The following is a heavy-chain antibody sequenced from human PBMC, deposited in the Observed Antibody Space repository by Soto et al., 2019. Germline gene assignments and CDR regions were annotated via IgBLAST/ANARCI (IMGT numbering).Heavy chain of an antibody. CDR3: ARYDFWSGTPGRPNYFDY. CDR1: GGTFSSYA. V-gene: IGHV1-69*13. Sequence: ASVKVSCKASGGTFSSYAISWVRQAPGQGLEWMGGIIPIFGTANYAQKFQGRVTITADESTSTAYMELSSLRSEDTAVYYCARYDFWSGTPGRPNYFDYWGQGTLVTVSS. J-gene: IGHJ4*02. D-gene: IGHD3-3*01. CDR2: IIPIFGTA.